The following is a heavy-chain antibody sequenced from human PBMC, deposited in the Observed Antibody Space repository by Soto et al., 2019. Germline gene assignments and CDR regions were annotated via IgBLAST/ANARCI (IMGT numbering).Heavy chain of an antibody. D-gene: IGHD1-1*01. CDR1: GGTTSSYT. V-gene: IGHV1-69*02. CDR2: IVPMINKI. Sequence: QVQLVQSGAEVERPGSAVKVSCKTSGGTTSSYTIGWVRQAPGQGLEWMGNIVPMINKIDYAQKFQGRLTITADKSTRTVYMELSRLRSEATAVYFCALRTGNWNPLADWGQGTLVTVSS. J-gene: IGHJ4*02. CDR3: ALRTGNWNPLAD.